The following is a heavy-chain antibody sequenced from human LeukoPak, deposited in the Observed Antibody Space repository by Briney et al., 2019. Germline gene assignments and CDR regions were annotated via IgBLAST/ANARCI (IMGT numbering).Heavy chain of an antibody. D-gene: IGHD3-10*01. Sequence: GGSLRLSCAASGFTFSTYWMSWVRQAPGKGLEWVANIKQDGSGKYYVDSVKGRFTISRDNAKNSLYLQMNSPRVEDTAVYYCARIFGDSDPFDYWGQGTLVTVSS. J-gene: IGHJ4*02. CDR2: IKQDGSGK. CDR3: ARIFGDSDPFDY. V-gene: IGHV3-7*01. CDR1: GFTFSTYW.